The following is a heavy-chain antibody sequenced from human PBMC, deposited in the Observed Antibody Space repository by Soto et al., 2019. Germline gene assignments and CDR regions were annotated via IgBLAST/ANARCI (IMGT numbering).Heavy chain of an antibody. CDR2: ITSEGDRT. CDR3: VKGNQLLRYYFEF. Sequence: GGSLRLSCSVSGFTFSNYAMHWVRPAPGKGLEYVSGITSEGDRTWHADSVKDRFTISRDNSKNTLFLQMSSLRVEDTAIYFCVKGNQLLRYYFEFWGPGTLVTVSS. D-gene: IGHD2-15*01. V-gene: IGHV3-64D*06. J-gene: IGHJ4*01. CDR1: GFTFSNYA.